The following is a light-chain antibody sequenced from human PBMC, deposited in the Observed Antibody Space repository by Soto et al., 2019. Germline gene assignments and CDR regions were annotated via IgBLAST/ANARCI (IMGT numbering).Light chain of an antibody. J-gene: IGKJ5*01. CDR1: QGVTTN. V-gene: IGKV3-15*01. CDR3: QQHNQWPIT. CDR2: DVS. Sequence: EILMTQSPAILSVSPGERATLSCRAGQGVTTNFAWYQQKSGQSPRLLIYDVSIRATGVPARFSGTGSETEFTLTINSLQSEDSAVYYCQQHNQWPITFGQGTRLEIK.